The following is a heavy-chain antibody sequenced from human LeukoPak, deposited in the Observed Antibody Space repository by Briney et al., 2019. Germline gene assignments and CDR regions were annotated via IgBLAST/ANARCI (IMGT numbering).Heavy chain of an antibody. V-gene: IGHV4-30-2*01. CDR3: ARASRSSITGTPAWFDP. J-gene: IGHJ5*02. CDR1: GGSISSGGYY. CDR2: IYHSGST. D-gene: IGHD1/OR15-1a*01. Sequence: SETLSLTCTVSGGSISSGGYYWSWIRQPPGKGLEWIGYIYHSGSTYYNPSLKSRVTISVDRSKNQFSLKLSSVTAADTAVYYCARASRSSITGTPAWFDPWGQGTLVTVSS.